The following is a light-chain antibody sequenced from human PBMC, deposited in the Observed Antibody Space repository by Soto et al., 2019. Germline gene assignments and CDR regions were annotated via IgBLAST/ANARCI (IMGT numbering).Light chain of an antibody. Sequence: DIQMTQSPSSLSASVGDRVTITCRASQNIATYLNWYQQTPGKAPKLLIYTASTLQSGVPSRFSGSGSGTDFTLTISSLQPEDFATFYCQQHYNTPRTFGQGTKVDIK. J-gene: IGKJ1*01. V-gene: IGKV1-39*01. CDR2: TAS. CDR1: QNIATY. CDR3: QQHYNTPRT.